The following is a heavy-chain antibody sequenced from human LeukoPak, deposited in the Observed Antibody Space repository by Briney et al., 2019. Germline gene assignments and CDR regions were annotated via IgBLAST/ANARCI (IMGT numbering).Heavy chain of an antibody. V-gene: IGHV3-48*04. D-gene: IGHD3-10*01. CDR1: GFTFSNAW. J-gene: IGHJ3*02. Sequence: AGGSLRLSCAASGFTFSNAWMSWVRQAPGKGLEWVSYISSSSTTIYYADSVKGRFTISRDNAKNSLYLQMNSLRAEDTAVYYCAREGYYYGSGRPINAFDIWGQGTMVTVSS. CDR2: ISSSSTTI. CDR3: AREGYYYGSGRPINAFDI.